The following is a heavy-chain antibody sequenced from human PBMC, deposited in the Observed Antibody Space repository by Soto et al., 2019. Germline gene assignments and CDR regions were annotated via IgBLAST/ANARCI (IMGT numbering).Heavy chain of an antibody. V-gene: IGHV3-23*01. Sequence: GGSLRLSCPASAFTFSSYAMSWVRQAPGKGLEWVSAISGSGGSTYYADSVTGRFTISRDNSKNTLYLQMNSLRAEDTAVYYCAKDLKDYDFWSGYFAPWGQGTLVTVSS. D-gene: IGHD3-3*01. CDR3: AKDLKDYDFWSGYFAP. CDR2: ISGSGGST. CDR1: AFTFSSYA. J-gene: IGHJ5*02.